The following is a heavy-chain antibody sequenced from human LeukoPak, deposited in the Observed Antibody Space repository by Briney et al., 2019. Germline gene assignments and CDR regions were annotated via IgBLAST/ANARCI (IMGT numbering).Heavy chain of an antibody. V-gene: IGHV3-7*01. Sequence: GGSLRLSCAASGSTFSSYWMSWVRQAPGKGLEWVANIKQDGSEKYYVDSVKGRFTISRGNAKNSLYLQMNSLRAEDTAVYYCARDRSTRFYYYYYYMDVWGKGTTVTVSS. J-gene: IGHJ6*03. CDR3: ARDRSTRFYYYYYYMDV. D-gene: IGHD2/OR15-2a*01. CDR1: GSTFSSYW. CDR2: IKQDGSEK.